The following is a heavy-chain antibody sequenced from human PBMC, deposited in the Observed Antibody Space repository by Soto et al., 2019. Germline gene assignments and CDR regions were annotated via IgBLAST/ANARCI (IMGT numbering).Heavy chain of an antibody. V-gene: IGHV1-69*01. D-gene: IGHD1-1*01. J-gene: IGHJ6*02. CDR2: IIPIFGTA. Sequence: QVQLVQSGAEVKKPGSSVKVSCKASGGTFSSYAISWVRQAPGQGLEWMGGIIPIFGTANYAQKFQGRVTITADESTSKAYMAVSSLRSEDTAVYYFARALFRVVGQLVGMDVWGQGTTVTVSS. CDR1: GGTFSSYA. CDR3: ARALFRVVGQLVGMDV.